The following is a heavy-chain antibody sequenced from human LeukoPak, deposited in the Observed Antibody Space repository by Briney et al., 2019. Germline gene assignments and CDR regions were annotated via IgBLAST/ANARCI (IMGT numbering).Heavy chain of an antibody. CDR2: ISAYNGNT. Sequence: ASVKVSCKASGYIYTNYGISWVRQAPGQGLEWMGWISAYNGNTNYVQKFQGRVTITTDTSTTTAYMELRSLRSDDTAVYYCARDLDIVVVPVVSRHYGLDVWGQGTTVTVSS. V-gene: IGHV1-18*01. J-gene: IGHJ6*02. D-gene: IGHD2-2*01. CDR3: ARDLDIVVVPVVSRHYGLDV. CDR1: GYIYTNYG.